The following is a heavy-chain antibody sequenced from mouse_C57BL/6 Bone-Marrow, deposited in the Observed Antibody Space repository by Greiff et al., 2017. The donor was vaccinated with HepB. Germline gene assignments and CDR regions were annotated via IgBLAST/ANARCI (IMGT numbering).Heavy chain of an antibody. CDR3: ARSSYYGSSSAWFAY. J-gene: IGHJ3*01. Sequence: VKLMESGAELVRPGTSVKVSCKASGYAFTNYLIEWVKQRPGQGLEWIGVINPGSGGTNYNEKFKGKATLTADKSSSTAYMQLSSLTSEDSAVYFCARSSYYGSSSAWFAYWGQGTLVTVSA. D-gene: IGHD1-1*01. CDR2: INPGSGGT. V-gene: IGHV1-54*01. CDR1: GYAFTNYL.